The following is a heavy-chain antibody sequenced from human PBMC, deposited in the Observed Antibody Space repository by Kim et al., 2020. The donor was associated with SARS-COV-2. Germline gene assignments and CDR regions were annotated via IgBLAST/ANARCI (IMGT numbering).Heavy chain of an antibody. V-gene: IGHV3-48*03. CDR3: ARGPNYSPFDY. D-gene: IGHD4-4*01. CDR2: IIGSGTTI. Sequence: GGSLRLSWTASGFTFSSYEMNWVRQAPGKGLEWVSYIIGSGTTIYYADSVRGRFTISRDNDKNSLFLQMNSLRAEDTAVYYCARGPNYSPFDYWGQGTL. CDR1: GFTFSSYE. J-gene: IGHJ4*02.